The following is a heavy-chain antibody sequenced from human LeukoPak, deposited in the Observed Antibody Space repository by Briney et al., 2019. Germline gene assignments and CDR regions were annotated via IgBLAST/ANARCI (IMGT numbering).Heavy chain of an antibody. J-gene: IGHJ4*02. V-gene: IGHV4-39*07. Sequence: SETLSLTCTVSGGSISSSSYYWGWIRQPPGKGLEWFGSIYYSGSTYYNPSLKSRVTISVDTSKNQFSLKLSSVTAADTAVYYCAREPVTMVRGVIVAAHRATDYWGQGTLVTVSS. CDR2: IYYSGST. D-gene: IGHD3-10*01. CDR1: GGSISSSSYY. CDR3: AREPVTMVRGVIVAAHRATDY.